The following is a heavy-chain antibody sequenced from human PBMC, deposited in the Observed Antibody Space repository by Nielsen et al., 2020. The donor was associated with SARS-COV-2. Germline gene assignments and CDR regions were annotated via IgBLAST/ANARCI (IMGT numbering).Heavy chain of an antibody. CDR1: GFTFSSYS. J-gene: IGHJ5*02. CDR3: AREGYYDSSFDP. V-gene: IGHV3-30*03. Sequence: GESLKISCAASGFTFSSYSMNWVRQAPGKGLEWVAVISYDGSNKYYADSVKGRFTISRDNSKNTLYLQMNSLRAEDTAVYYCAREGYYDSSFDPWGQGTLVTVSS. D-gene: IGHD3-22*01. CDR2: ISYDGSNK.